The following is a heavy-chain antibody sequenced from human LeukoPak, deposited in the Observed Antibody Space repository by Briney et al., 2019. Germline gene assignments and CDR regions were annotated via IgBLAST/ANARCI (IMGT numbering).Heavy chain of an antibody. CDR3: ARDGFPSGGWLSPGSYEH. D-gene: IGHD6-19*01. J-gene: IGHJ1*01. Sequence: GGSLRLSCAASGFTFSSYAMHWVRQAPGKGLEYVSGISSNGDNTYYAKSVKGRFTISRDNSKNTLYLQMGSLRAEDMAVYYCARDGFPSGGWLSPGSYEHWGQGTLVTVSS. V-gene: IGHV3-64*01. CDR2: ISSNGDNT. CDR1: GFTFSSYA.